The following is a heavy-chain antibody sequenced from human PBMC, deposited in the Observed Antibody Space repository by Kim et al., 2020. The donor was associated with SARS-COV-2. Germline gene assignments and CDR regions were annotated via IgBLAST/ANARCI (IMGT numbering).Heavy chain of an antibody. J-gene: IGHJ5*02. V-gene: IGHV3-53*01. Sequence: GGSLRLSCAAPGFTVSSNYMSWVRQAPGKGLGWVSVIYSGGSTYYADSVKGRFTISRDNSKNTLYLQMNSLRAEDTAVYYCARDLTWKRAAFDPWGQGTLVTVSS. CDR2: IYSGGST. D-gene: IGHD1-1*01. CDR1: GFTVSSNY. CDR3: ARDLTWKRAAFDP.